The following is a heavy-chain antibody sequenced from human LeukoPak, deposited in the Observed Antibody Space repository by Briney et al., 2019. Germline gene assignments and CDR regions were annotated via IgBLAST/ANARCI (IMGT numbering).Heavy chain of an antibody. J-gene: IGHJ6*04. CDR3: AREVRMVRGVTHPPYGMDV. V-gene: IGHV4-30-4*01. Sequence: PSETLSLTCTVSGGSISSGDYYWSWTRQPPGKGLEWIGYIYYSGSTYYNPSLKSRVTISVDTSKNQFSLKLSSVTAADTAVYYCAREVRMVRGVTHPPYGMDVWGKGTTVTVSS. CDR2: IYYSGST. CDR1: GGSISSGDYY. D-gene: IGHD3-10*01.